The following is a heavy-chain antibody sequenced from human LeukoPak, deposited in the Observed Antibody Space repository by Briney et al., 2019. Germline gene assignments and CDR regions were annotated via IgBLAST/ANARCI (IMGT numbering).Heavy chain of an antibody. Sequence: ASVKVSCKASGGTFSSYTITWVRQAPGQGLEWMGGIIPIFGSANYAQKFQGRVTITADESTSTAYMELSSLRSEDTAVYYCATATMVRDVHFDYWGPGTLVTVSS. CDR1: GGTFSSYT. J-gene: IGHJ4*02. CDR3: ATATMVRDVHFDY. D-gene: IGHD3-10*01. V-gene: IGHV1-69*13. CDR2: IIPIFGSA.